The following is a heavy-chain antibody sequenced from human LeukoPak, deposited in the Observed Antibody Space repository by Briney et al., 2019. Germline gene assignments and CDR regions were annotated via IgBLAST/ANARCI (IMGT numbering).Heavy chain of an antibody. Sequence: PSETLSLTCTVPGGSISNYYWGWIRQPPGKGLEWIGYIYYSGSTNYNPSLKSRVTISVDTSKNQFSLKLSSVTAADTAVYYCARGRVAAAGYWGQGTLVTVSS. CDR3: ARGRVAAAGY. CDR1: GGSISNYY. J-gene: IGHJ4*02. V-gene: IGHV4-59*01. D-gene: IGHD6-13*01. CDR2: IYYSGST.